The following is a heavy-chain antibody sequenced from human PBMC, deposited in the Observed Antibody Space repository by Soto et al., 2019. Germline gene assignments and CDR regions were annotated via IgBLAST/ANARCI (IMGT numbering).Heavy chain of an antibody. J-gene: IGHJ4*02. D-gene: IGHD5-18*01. Sequence: KTSETLSLTCTVSGGSISSYYWSWIRQPPGKGLEWIAYIYYSGSTNYNPSLKRRVTISADTSKNQFSLKLGSVTAADTAVYYCAREGEYSYGYFDYWGQGTLVTVSS. CDR3: AREGEYSYGYFDY. CDR1: GGSISSYY. V-gene: IGHV4-59*01. CDR2: IYYSGST.